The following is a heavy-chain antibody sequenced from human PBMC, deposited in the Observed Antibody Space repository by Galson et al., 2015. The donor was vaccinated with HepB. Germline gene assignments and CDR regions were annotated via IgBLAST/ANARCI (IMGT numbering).Heavy chain of an antibody. CDR1: GFTFSSYA. CDR3: VKDIIAVAGTGNFDY. J-gene: IGHJ4*02. D-gene: IGHD6-19*01. CDR2: ISSNGGST. Sequence: SLRLSCAASGFTFSSYAMHWVRQAPGKGLEYVSAISSNGGSTYYADSVKGRFTISRDNSKNTLYLQMSSLRAEDTAVYYCVKDIIAVAGTGNFDYWGQGTLVTVSS. V-gene: IGHV3-64D*06.